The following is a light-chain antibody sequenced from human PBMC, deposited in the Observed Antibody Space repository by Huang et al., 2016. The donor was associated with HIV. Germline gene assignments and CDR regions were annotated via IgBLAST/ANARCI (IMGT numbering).Light chain of an antibody. V-gene: IGKV3-15*01. J-gene: IGKJ1*01. Sequence: EIVMTQSPVTLSVSPGERATLSCKASQSVSNNLAWNQQKPGQAPRLLIYGASTRATGIPARFSGSGSGTEFTLTINSLESGDFAVYYCQQYNNWPPWTFGQGTKVEIK. CDR3: QQYNNWPPWT. CDR1: QSVSNN. CDR2: GAS.